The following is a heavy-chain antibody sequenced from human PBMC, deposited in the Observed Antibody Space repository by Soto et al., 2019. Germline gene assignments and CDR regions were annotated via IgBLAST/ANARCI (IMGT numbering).Heavy chain of an antibody. V-gene: IGHV3-74*03. D-gene: IGHD6-19*01. CDR2: ISSNGRNT. J-gene: IGHJ4*02. Sequence: EVQLVESGGGLVQPGGSLRLSCAASGFAFSSYWIQWVRQAPGKGPVWVSRISSNGRNTTYADPVKGRFTVSRDNAKNTLHLQMTSLRDDDTAVYYCVKASTVTGVGGYRWGQGTLVTVSS. CDR1: GFAFSSYW. CDR3: VKASTVTGVGGYR.